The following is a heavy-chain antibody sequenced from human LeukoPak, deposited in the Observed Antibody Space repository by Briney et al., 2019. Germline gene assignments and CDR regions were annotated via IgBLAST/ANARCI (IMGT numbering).Heavy chain of an antibody. CDR1: GFTFSSYA. CDR2: ISSNGGST. Sequence: GGSLRLSCSASGFTFSSYAMHWVRQAPGKGLEYVSAISSNGGSTYYADSVKGRFTISRDNSKNTLYLQMSSLRAEDTAVYYCVKESTRVAVDYWGQGALVTVSS. V-gene: IGHV3-64D*06. CDR3: VKESTRVAVDY. D-gene: IGHD6-19*01. J-gene: IGHJ4*02.